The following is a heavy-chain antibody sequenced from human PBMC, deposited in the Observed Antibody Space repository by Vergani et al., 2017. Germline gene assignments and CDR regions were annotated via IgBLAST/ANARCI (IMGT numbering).Heavy chain of an antibody. CDR2: INTSGGST. CDR3: TRVLYYYSIAYWAY. D-gene: IGHD3-22*01. CDR1: GYTFTSYY. V-gene: IGHV1-46*03. J-gene: IGHJ4*02. Sequence: QVQLVQSGAAVKKPGDSVKVSCKASGYTFTSYYMHWVRPAPGQGLEWMRIINTSGGSTIYAQKFQLRVPMTRDASTSTVYMELCSLRSEDTSVDYFTRVLYYYSIAYWAYWGQGTLVTVSS.